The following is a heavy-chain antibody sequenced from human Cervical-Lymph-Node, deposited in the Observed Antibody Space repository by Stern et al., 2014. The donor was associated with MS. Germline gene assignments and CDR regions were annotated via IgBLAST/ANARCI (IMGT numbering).Heavy chain of an antibody. CDR3: ARGGGLVGYFDY. CDR1: GDTFSSYA. V-gene: IGHV1-69*06. J-gene: IGHJ4*02. Sequence: VQLLESGAEVKKPGSSVKVSCKASGDTFSSYAINWVRQVPGQGLEWMGGITPVFGTTNYAQKFQGRVTITADKSTNTAYMDLMTLRSEDTAVYYCARGGGLVGYFDYWGQGTLVSVSS. CDR2: ITPVFGTT. D-gene: IGHD1-26*01.